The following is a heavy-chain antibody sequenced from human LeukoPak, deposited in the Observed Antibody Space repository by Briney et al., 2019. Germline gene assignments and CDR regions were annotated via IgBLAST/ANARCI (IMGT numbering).Heavy chain of an antibody. J-gene: IGHJ4*02. CDR3: ARQMGPGILHYDSSGYYGLDFDY. V-gene: IGHV4-39*01. CDR1: GGSISSSSYY. Sequence: PSETLSLTCTVSGGSISSSSYYWGWIRQPPGKGLEWIGSIYYSGSTYYNPSLKSRVTISVDTSKNQFSLKLSSVTAADTAVYYCARQMGPGILHYDSSGYYGLDFDYWGQGTLVTVSS. CDR2: IYYSGST. D-gene: IGHD3-22*01.